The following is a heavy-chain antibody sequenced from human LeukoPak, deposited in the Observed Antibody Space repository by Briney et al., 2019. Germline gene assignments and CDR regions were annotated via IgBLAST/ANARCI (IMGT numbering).Heavy chain of an antibody. D-gene: IGHD3-10*01. J-gene: IGHJ4*02. CDR2: INHSGST. V-gene: IGHV4-34*01. Sequence: SETLSLTCAVYGGSFGGYYWSWIRQPPGKGLEWIGEINHSGSTNYNPSLKSRVTISVDTSKNQFSLKLSSVTAADTAVYYCARKRITMVRGVMVFDYWGQGTLVTVSS. CDR1: GGSFGGYY. CDR3: ARKRITMVRGVMVFDY.